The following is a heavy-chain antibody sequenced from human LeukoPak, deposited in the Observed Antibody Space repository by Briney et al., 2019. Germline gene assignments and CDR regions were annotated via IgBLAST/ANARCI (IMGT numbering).Heavy chain of an antibody. Sequence: ASVKVSCKASGYTFSGYYMHWVRQAPGQGLEWMGWISAYNGNTNYAQKLQGRVTMTTDTSTSTAYMELRSLRSDDTAVYYCARDRLYSSGWYQGGNWFDPWGQGTLVTVSS. V-gene: IGHV1-18*04. CDR3: ARDRLYSSGWYQGGNWFDP. D-gene: IGHD6-19*01. J-gene: IGHJ5*02. CDR2: ISAYNGNT. CDR1: GYTFSGYY.